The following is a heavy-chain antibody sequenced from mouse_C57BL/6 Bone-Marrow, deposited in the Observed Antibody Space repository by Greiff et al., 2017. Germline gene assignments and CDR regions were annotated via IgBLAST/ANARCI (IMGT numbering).Heavy chain of an antibody. D-gene: IGHD2-1*01. CDR2: INPSSGYT. CDR3: ARRGNPSGFAY. J-gene: IGHJ3*01. CDR1: GYTFTSYT. V-gene: IGHV1-4*01. Sequence: LQESGAELARPGASVKMSCKASGYTFTSYTMHWVKQRPGQGLEWIGYINPSSGYTKYNQKFKDKATLTADKSSSTAYMQLSSLTSEDSAVYYCARRGNPSGFAYWGQGTLVTVSA.